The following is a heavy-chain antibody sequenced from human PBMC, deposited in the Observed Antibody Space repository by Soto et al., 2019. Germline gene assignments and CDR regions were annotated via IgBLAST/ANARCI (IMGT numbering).Heavy chain of an antibody. Sequence: GESLKISCAASGFTFSSYAMSWVRQAPGKGLEWVSAISGSGGSTYYADSVKGRFTISRDNSKNTLYLQMNSLRAEDTAVYYCAKDFYDFWERTSARRTDVWGQGTTVTVSS. D-gene: IGHD3-3*01. CDR3: AKDFYDFWERTSARRTDV. CDR1: GFTFSSYA. CDR2: ISGSGGST. J-gene: IGHJ6*02. V-gene: IGHV3-23*01.